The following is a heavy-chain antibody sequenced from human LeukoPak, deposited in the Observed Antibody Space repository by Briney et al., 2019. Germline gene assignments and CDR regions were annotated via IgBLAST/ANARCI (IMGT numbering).Heavy chain of an antibody. J-gene: IGHJ5*02. CDR1: GGTFISYA. Sequence: SVKVSCKASGGTFISYAISWVRQAPGQGLACMGGIIPIFGTANYAQKFQGRVTITADESTSTAYMELSSLRSEDTAVYYCARKGYSSSWYANNWFDPWGQGTLVTVSS. CDR2: IIPIFGTA. V-gene: IGHV1-69*01. CDR3: ARKGYSSSWYANNWFDP. D-gene: IGHD6-13*01.